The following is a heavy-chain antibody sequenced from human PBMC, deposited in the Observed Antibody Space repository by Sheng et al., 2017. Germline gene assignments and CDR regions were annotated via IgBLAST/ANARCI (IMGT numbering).Heavy chain of an antibody. CDR3: AIPREGRVNRNYFDY. Sequence: QVQLQQWGAGLVEAFGDPCPLTXAVYGGSFSGYYWSWIRQPPGKGLEWIGEINHSGSTNYNPSLQESSTISVDTSKNQFSLKLSSVTAADTAVYYCAIPREGRVNRNYFDYWGQGTLVTVSS. CDR2: INHSGST. CDR1: GGSFSGYY. J-gene: IGHJ4*02. V-gene: IGHV4-34*01.